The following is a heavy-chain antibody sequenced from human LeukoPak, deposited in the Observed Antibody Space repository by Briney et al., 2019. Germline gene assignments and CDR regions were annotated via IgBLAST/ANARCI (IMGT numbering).Heavy chain of an antibody. Sequence: PGRSLRLSCAASGFTFSSYAMHWVRQAPGKGLEWVAVISYDGSNKYYADSVKGRFTISRDNSKNTLYLQMNSLRAEDTAVYYCARVLFSSGWYFTRTNWFDPWGQGTLVTVSS. CDR2: ISYDGSNK. CDR3: ARVLFSSGWYFTRTNWFDP. D-gene: IGHD6-19*01. J-gene: IGHJ5*02. V-gene: IGHV3-30-3*01. CDR1: GFTFSSYA.